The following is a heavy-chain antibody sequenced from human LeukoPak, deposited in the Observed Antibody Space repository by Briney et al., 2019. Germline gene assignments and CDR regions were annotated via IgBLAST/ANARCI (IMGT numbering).Heavy chain of an antibody. Sequence: SETLSLTCTVSGGSISSSSYYWGWIRQPPGKGLEWIGSIYYSGSTYYNPSLKSRVTISVDTSKNQFSLKLSSVTAADTAVYYCARRTYCSSTSCYTEWFDPWGQGTLVTVSS. CDR3: ARRTYCSSTSCYTEWFDP. D-gene: IGHD2-2*02. V-gene: IGHV4-39*01. CDR2: IYYSGST. CDR1: GGSISSSSYY. J-gene: IGHJ5*02.